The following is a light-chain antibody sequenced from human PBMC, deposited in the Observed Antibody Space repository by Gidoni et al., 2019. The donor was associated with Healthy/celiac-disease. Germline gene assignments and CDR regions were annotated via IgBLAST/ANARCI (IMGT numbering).Light chain of an antibody. Sequence: QLVLTQSPSASASLRASVKLTCTLSSGHSSYAIAWHQQQPEKGPRYLMKLNSDGSHSKGDGIPDRFSGASSGAERYLTISSLQSEDEADYYCQTWGTGMDWVFGGGTKLTVL. CDR3: QTWGTGMDWV. CDR1: SGHSSYA. V-gene: IGLV4-69*01. J-gene: IGLJ3*02. CDR2: LNSDGSH.